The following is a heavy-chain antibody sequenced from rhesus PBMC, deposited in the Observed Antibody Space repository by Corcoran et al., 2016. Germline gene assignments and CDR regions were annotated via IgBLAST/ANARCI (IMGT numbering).Heavy chain of an antibody. J-gene: IGHJ4*01. CDR1: GGSISGYW. D-gene: IGHD3-16*01. Sequence: QVQLQESGPGLVKPSETLSLTCAVSGGSISGYWWGWIRQPPGKGRGWIGYIGGSSGRTNYNPSRKSRGTISTDTSKNQFSLKLSSVTAADTAVYYCATSGSYLPVDWGQGVLVTVSS. CDR2: IGGSSGRT. V-gene: IGHV4-165*01. CDR3: ATSGSYLPVD.